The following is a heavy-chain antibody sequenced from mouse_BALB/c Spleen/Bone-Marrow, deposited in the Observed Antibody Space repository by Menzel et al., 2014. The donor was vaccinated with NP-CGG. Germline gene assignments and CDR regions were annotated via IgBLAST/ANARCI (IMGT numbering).Heavy chain of an antibody. Sequence: VQLQQPGAEPVKPGASVKLSCTASGFNIKDTYMHWVKQRPEQGLEWIGRIDPANGNTKYDPKFQGKATITADTSSNTAYLQLSSLTSEDTAVYYCAGYDYYQAWFAYWGQGTLVTVSA. CDR3: AGYDYYQAWFAY. D-gene: IGHD2-4*01. CDR2: IDPANGNT. V-gene: IGHV14-3*02. CDR1: GFNIKDTY. J-gene: IGHJ3*01.